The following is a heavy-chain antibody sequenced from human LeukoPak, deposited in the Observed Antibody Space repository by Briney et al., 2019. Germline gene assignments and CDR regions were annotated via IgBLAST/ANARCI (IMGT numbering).Heavy chain of an antibody. CDR2: TSSSSSYI. Sequence: PGGSLRLSCAASGFTFSSYSMNWVRQAPGKGLEWVSSTSSSSSYIYYADSVKGRFTISRDNAKNSLYLQMNSLRAEDTAVYYCARGLRSSRYRYYFDYWGQGTLVTVSS. D-gene: IGHD6-13*01. V-gene: IGHV3-21*01. CDR1: GFTFSSYS. CDR3: ARGLRSSRYRYYFDY. J-gene: IGHJ4*02.